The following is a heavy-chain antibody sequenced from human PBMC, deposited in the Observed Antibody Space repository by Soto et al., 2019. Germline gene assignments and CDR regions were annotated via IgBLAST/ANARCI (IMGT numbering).Heavy chain of an antibody. CDR1: GFTFSSYA. CDR3: ARDSWGSGAFDI. V-gene: IGHV3-30*04. Sequence: GGSLRLSCAASGFTFSSYAMHWVRQAPGKGLEWVAVISYDGSNKYYADSVKGRFTISRDNSKNTLYLQMNSLRAEDTAVYYCARDSWGSGAFDIWGQGTMVTVSS. D-gene: IGHD7-27*01. CDR2: ISYDGSNK. J-gene: IGHJ3*02.